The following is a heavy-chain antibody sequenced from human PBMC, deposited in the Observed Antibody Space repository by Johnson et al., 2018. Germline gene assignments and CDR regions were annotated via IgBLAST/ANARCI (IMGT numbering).Heavy chain of an antibody. D-gene: IGHD3-3*01. J-gene: IGHJ6*03. V-gene: IGHV3-48*01. Sequence: SLGLSCVASGFTFSGYPMNWVRQAPGKGLEWISYISNTGTTIYYADSVKGRFTISRDRAKNSLFLQMSSLRAEDSGVYFCARNPAYIYGFLRHIDVWGRGTTVTVSS. CDR2: ISNTGTTI. CDR1: GFTFSGYP. CDR3: ARNPAYIYGFLRHIDV.